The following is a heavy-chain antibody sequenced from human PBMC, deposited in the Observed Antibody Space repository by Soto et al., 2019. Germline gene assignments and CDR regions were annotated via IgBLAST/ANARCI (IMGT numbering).Heavy chain of an antibody. D-gene: IGHD7-27*01. CDR1: GFTFSSYA. J-gene: IGHJ5*02. CDR2: ISYDGSNK. V-gene: IGHV3-30-3*01. Sequence: QVQLVEAGGGVVQPGRSLRLSCAASGFTFSSYAMHGVRQAPGKGREWVSVISYDGSNKYYADSVQGRFTISRDNSKNTLYLQMNSLRAEDTAVYYCASGQGLGGFDPWGQGTLVPVSS. CDR3: ASGQGLGGFDP.